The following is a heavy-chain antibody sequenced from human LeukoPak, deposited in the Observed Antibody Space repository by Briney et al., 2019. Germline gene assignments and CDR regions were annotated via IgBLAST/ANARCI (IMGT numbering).Heavy chain of an antibody. V-gene: IGHV4-30-4*08. CDR1: GDSVSRSDSY. D-gene: IGHD1-26*01. J-gene: IGHJ4*02. Sequence: SETLSLTCSVSGDSVSRSDSYWDWIRQPPGKGLEWIGTIYFSGRTYYSPSLKSRVTISVDTSKNQFSLKLSSVTAADTAVYYCARGSYSGSYYSNYWGQGTLVTVSS. CDR2: IYFSGRT. CDR3: ARGSYSGSYYSNY.